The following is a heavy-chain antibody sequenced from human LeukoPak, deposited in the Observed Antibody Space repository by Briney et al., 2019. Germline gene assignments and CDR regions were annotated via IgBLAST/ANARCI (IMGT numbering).Heavy chain of an antibody. CDR3: ARDWWFGDKGYFRY. CDR2: IYYSGNT. V-gene: IGHV4-39*07. J-gene: IGHJ1*01. Sequence: SETLSLTCTVSGGSIGTSSYYWGWIRQPPGKGLEWIGSIYYSGNTHYNSSLKSRATISIDTSNNQFSLNLKSVTAADTAVYYCARDWWFGDKGYFRYWGQGTLVTVSS. D-gene: IGHD3-10*01. CDR1: GGSIGTSSYY.